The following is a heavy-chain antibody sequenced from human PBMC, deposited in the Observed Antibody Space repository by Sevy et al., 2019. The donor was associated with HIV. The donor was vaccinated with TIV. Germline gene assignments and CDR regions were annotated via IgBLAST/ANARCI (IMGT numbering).Heavy chain of an antibody. J-gene: IGHJ4*02. D-gene: IGHD3-22*01. Sequence: GGSLRLSCAASGFTFSSYSMNWVRQAPGKGLEWVSSISSSSSYLYYADSVKGRFTISRDNAKNSLYLQMNSLRAEDTAVYYCARDEGYDSSGYYYDRYFDYWGQGTLVTVSS. CDR3: ARDEGYDSSGYYYDRYFDY. CDR2: ISSSSSYL. CDR1: GFTFSSYS. V-gene: IGHV3-21*01.